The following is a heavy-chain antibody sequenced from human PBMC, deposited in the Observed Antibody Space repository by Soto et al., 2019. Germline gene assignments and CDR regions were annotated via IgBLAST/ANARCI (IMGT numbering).Heavy chain of an antibody. CDR1: GFTFSDHY. D-gene: IGHD4-4*01. Sequence: QVQLVESGGGLAKPGGSLRLSCAASGFTFSDHYMSWIRQAPGKGLEWISYINPSGTNTDYANYVKGRCTISRDNAENSLYLQMNSLRVEDTALYYCARGHHSLDVWGQGATVTVSS. V-gene: IGHV3-11*06. J-gene: IGHJ6*02. CDR3: ARGHHSLDV. CDR2: INPSGTNT.